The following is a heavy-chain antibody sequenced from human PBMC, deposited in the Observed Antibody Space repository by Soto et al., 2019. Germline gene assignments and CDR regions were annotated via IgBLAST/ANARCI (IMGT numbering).Heavy chain of an antibody. J-gene: IGHJ6*03. Sequence: SVKVSCKASGGTFSSYAISWVRQAPGQGLEWMGGIIPIFGTANYAQKFQGRVTITADESTSTAYMELSSLRSEDTAVYYCARGGRYYYYMDVWGKGTTVTVSS. CDR2: IIPIFGTA. V-gene: IGHV1-69*13. CDR1: GGTFSSYA. CDR3: ARGGRYYYYMDV.